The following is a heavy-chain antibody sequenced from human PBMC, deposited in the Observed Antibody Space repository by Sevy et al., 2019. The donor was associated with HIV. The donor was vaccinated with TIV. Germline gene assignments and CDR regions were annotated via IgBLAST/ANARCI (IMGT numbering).Heavy chain of an antibody. Sequence: GESLKISCKGSGYSFTSYWIGWVRQMPGKGLEWMGIIYPGDSDTRYSPSFQGQVTISADKSVSTAYLQWSSRKASDTAMYYCVRQGAGVLDIVVVPAALDYWGQGTLVTVSS. D-gene: IGHD2-2*03. CDR2: IYPGDSDT. CDR1: GYSFTSYW. CDR3: VRQGAGVLDIVVVPAALDY. J-gene: IGHJ4*02. V-gene: IGHV5-51*01.